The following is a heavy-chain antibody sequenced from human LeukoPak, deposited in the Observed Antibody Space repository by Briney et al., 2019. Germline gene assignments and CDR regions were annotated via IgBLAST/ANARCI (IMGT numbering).Heavy chain of an antibody. CDR1: GFTFSSYS. D-gene: IGHD4-23*01. J-gene: IGHJ2*01. CDR3: AKDARTTVVNWYFDL. CDR2: IRYDGSNK. Sequence: GGSLRLSCAASGFTFSSYSMHWVRQAPGKGLEWVAFIRYDGSNKYYADSVKGRFTISRDNAKNSLYLQMNSLRAEDTALYYCAKDARTTVVNWYFDLWGRGTLVTVSS. V-gene: IGHV3-30*02.